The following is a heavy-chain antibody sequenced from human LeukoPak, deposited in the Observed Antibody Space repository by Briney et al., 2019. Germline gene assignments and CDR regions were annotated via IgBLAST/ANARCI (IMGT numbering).Heavy chain of an antibody. J-gene: IGHJ4*02. D-gene: IGHD1-14*01. CDR2: INSDGSST. CDR3: ANHHPVSYLPWVVY. CDR1: GFTFSSSW. V-gene: IGHV3-74*01. Sequence: GGSLRLSCAASGFTFSSSWMHWVRQAPEKGLVWVSRINSDGSSTSYADSVKGRFTISRDNSKNTLYLQMNSLRAEDTAVYYCANHHPVSYLPWVVYWGQGTLVTVSS.